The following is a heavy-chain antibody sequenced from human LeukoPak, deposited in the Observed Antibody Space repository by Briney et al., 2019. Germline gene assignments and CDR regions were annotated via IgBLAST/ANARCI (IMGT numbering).Heavy chain of an antibody. CDR1: RGTFSSYA. J-gene: IGHJ4*02. Sequence: SVKVSCKASRGTFSSYAISWVRQAPGQGLEWMGGIIPIFGTANYAQKFQGRVTITADESTSTAYMELSSLRSEDTAVYYCAARSTRALVDYWGQGTLVTVSS. D-gene: IGHD2-2*01. CDR2: IIPIFGTA. CDR3: AARSTRALVDY. V-gene: IGHV1-69*13.